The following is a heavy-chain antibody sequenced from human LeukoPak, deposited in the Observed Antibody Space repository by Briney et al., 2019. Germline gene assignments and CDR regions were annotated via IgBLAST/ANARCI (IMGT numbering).Heavy chain of an antibody. CDR2: TSNDGSNK. J-gene: IGHJ4*02. D-gene: IGHD3-9*01. Sequence: PGGSLRLSCTTSGFTFTNYAMSWVRQAPGKGLEWVAVTSNDGSNKYYADSVKGRFTISRDNSKDTLYLYMNSLRTEDTAVYYCAKDLTSYYYFDNWGQGTLVTVSS. CDR3: AKDLTSYYYFDN. CDR1: GFTFTNYA. V-gene: IGHV3-30*18.